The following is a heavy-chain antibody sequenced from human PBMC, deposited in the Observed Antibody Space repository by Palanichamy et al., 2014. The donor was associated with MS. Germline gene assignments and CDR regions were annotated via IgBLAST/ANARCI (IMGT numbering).Heavy chain of an antibody. J-gene: IGHJ6*02. CDR3: ARPTPGYTTFAIPYYGMDV. V-gene: IGHV3-21*01. D-gene: IGHD2/OR15-2a*01. CDR2: ISSSSSYI. CDR1: GFTFSSYS. Sequence: EVQLVESGGGLVKPGGSLRLSCAASGFTFSSYSMNWARQAPGKGLEWVSSISSSSSYIYYADSVKGRFTISRDNAKNSLYLQMNSLRAEDTAVYYCARPTPGYTTFAIPYYGMDVWGQGTTVTVSS.